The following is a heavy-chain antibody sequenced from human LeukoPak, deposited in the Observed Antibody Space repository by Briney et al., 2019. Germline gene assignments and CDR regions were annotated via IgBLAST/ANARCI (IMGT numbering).Heavy chain of an antibody. CDR1: GYTFSAFY. CDR2: INPDSGGS. Sequence: ASVKVSCKTSGYTFSAFYMHWVRQAPGQGPEWMGWINPDSGGSEYGQKFQGRVTFTSDTSSTTIYMEVRSLKSDDTAVYYCARDLSPPITIFGPFDYWGQGTLVTVSS. J-gene: IGHJ4*02. CDR3: ARDLSPPITIFGPFDY. D-gene: IGHD3-3*01. V-gene: IGHV1-2*02.